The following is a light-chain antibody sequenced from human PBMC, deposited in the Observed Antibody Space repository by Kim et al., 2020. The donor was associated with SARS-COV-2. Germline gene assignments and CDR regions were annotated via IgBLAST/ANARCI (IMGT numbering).Light chain of an antibody. V-gene: IGKV3-20*01. Sequence: SPGERATLSCRASQSVSRNYLAWYQHKRGQAPRLLIYGASNRATGIPDRFIGSGSGTYFTLIISRLEPEDFAMYYCQQYGSSLRTFGQGTKVDIK. CDR1: QSVSRNY. CDR2: GAS. CDR3: QQYGSSLRT. J-gene: IGKJ1*01.